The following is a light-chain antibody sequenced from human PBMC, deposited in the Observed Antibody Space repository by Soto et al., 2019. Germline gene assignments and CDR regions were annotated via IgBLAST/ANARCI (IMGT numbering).Light chain of an antibody. CDR1: SSNIGAGRD. Sequence: QSVLTQPPSVSGAPGQRVTIYCTGSSSNIGAGRDVHWYQQLPGTAPKLLIYGDSNRPSGVPDRFSGSKSGASASLAITGLQAEDEAEYHCLSYDSDMSSPRSVFRNGTKLTVL. CDR2: GDS. CDR3: LSYDSDMSSPRSV. J-gene: IGLJ1*01. V-gene: IGLV1-40*01.